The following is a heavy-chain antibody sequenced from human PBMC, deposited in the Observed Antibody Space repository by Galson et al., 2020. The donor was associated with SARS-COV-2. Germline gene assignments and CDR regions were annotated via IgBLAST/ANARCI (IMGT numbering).Heavy chain of an antibody. CDR2: IRSKAYGGTT. D-gene: IGHD2-15*01. CDR1: GFTFGDYA. CDR3: TRGVAATLAPWGDYYFDY. V-gene: IGHV3-49*03. Sequence: GGSLRLSCTASGFTFGDYAMSWFRQAPGKGLEWVGFIRSKAYGGTTEYAASVKGRFTISRDDSKSIAYLQMNSLKTEDTAVYYCTRGVAATLAPWGDYYFDYWGQGTLVTVSS. J-gene: IGHJ4*02.